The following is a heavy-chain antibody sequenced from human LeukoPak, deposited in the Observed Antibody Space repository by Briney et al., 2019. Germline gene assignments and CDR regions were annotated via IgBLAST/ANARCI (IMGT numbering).Heavy chain of an antibody. V-gene: IGHV3-21*01. CDR3: ARLKMATMAVDY. D-gene: IGHD5-24*01. J-gene: IGHJ4*02. Sequence: PGGSLRLSCAASGFTFSSYSMNWVRQAPGKGLEWVSSISSSSSYIYYADSVKGRFTISRDNAKNSLYLQMNSLRAEDTAVYYCARLKMATMAVDYWGQGTLVTVSS. CDR2: ISSSSSYI. CDR1: GFTFSSYS.